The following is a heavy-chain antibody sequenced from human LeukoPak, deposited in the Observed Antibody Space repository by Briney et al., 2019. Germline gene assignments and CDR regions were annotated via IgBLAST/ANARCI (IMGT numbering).Heavy chain of an antibody. CDR1: GFTLSSYG. CDR2: ISYDGSNK. Sequence: GRSLRLSCAASGFTLSSYGMHWVRQAPGKGLEWVAVISYDGSNKYYADSVKGRFTISRDNSKNTLYLQMNSLRAEDTAVYYCAKLGGSGSYFDYWGQGTLVTVSS. V-gene: IGHV3-30*18. J-gene: IGHJ4*02. D-gene: IGHD3-10*01. CDR3: AKLGGSGSYFDY.